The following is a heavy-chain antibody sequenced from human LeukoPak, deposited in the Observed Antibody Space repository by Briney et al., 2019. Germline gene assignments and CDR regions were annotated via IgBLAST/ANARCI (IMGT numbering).Heavy chain of an antibody. V-gene: IGHV4-39*02. CDR3: ARDRGVVIRY. Sequence: PSETLSLTCTVSGGSISSSSYYWGWIRQPPGKGLEWIGSIYYSGSTYYNPSLKSRATISVDTSKNQFSLKLSSVTAADTAVYYCARDRGVVIRYWGQGTLVTVSS. CDR2: IYYSGST. J-gene: IGHJ4*02. D-gene: IGHD3-3*01. CDR1: GGSISSSSYY.